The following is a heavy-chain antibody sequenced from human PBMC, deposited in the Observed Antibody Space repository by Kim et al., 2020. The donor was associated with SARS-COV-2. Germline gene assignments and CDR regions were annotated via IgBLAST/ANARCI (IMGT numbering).Heavy chain of an antibody. V-gene: IGHV4-34*01. CDR3: ARTVRTRSRFLAWPEGNYG. CDR2: INHSGST. D-gene: IGHD3-3*01. J-gene: IGHJ6*01. Sequence: SETLSLTCAVYGGSFSGYYWSWIRQPPGKGLEWIGEINHSGSTNYNPSLKSRVTISVDTAKNQFSLKLSSVTAADTAVDYFARTVRTRSRFLAWPEGNYG. CDR1: GGSFSGYY.